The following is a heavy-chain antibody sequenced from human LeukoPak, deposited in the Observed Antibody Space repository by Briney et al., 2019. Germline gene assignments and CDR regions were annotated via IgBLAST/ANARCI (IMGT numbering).Heavy chain of an antibody. D-gene: IGHD3-9*01. CDR2: INPIGGRT. V-gene: IGHV1-46*01. CDR1: GYTFTIYY. Sequence: ASLKGSCKASGYTFTIYYMCCGRQTPGQGLEWMGIINPIGGRTSYAQRCQGRVTMTRDTSTSTVYMELSSLRSEDTAVYYCARGVLRYFDLGPSHPQRGDYWGQGTLSPPPQ. CDR3: ARGVLRYFDLGPSHPQRGDY. J-gene: IGHJ4*02.